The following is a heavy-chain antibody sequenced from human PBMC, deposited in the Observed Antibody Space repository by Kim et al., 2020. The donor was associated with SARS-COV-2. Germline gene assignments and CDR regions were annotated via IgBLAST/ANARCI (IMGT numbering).Heavy chain of an antibody. V-gene: IGHV4-31*03. CDR2: IYYSGNT. CDR1: GGSISSCCYY. Sequence: SETLSLTCTVSGGSISSCCYYWIRHPPRQGLDLVWIRYIYYSGNTYYNPSLRSRVTISIHTHKIQFSLKLSSVTAADAAVYYCARNIVILMFVVVTGWF. J-gene: IGHJ5*01. D-gene: IGHD3-22*01. CDR3: ARNIVILMFVVVTGWF.